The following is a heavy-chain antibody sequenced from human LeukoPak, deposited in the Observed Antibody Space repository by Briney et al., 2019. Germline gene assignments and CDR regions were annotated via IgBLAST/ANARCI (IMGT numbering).Heavy chain of an antibody. J-gene: IGHJ6*03. CDR1: GYTFTSYD. V-gene: IGHV1-8*03. Sequence: ASVKVSCKASGYTFTSYDINWVRQATGQGLEWMGWMNPNSGNTGYAQKFQGRVTITADESTSTAYMELSSLRSEDTAVYYCAREYQLLYRKSPNYYYYMDVWGKGTTVTVSS. CDR3: AREYQLLYRKSPNYYYYMDV. D-gene: IGHD2-2*02. CDR2: MNPNSGNT.